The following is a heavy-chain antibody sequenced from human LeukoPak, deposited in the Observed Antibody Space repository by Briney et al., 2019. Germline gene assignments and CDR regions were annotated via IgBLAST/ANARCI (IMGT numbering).Heavy chain of an antibody. Sequence: ASVKVSCKASGYTFTSYDINWVRQATGQGLEWMGWMNPNSGNTGYAQKFQGRVTITRNTSINTAYMELSSLRSEDTAVYYCARGYRRLVSLRGIRFDPSGQGTLVTVSS. V-gene: IGHV1-8*03. CDR3: ARGYRRLVSLRGIRFDP. CDR1: GYTFTSYD. D-gene: IGHD3-10*01. J-gene: IGHJ5*02. CDR2: MNPNSGNT.